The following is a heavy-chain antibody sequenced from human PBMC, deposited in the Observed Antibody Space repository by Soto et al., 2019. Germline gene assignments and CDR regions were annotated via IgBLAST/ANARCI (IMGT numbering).Heavy chain of an antibody. CDR2: ISTYNGKT. V-gene: IGHV1-18*01. J-gene: IGHJ4*02. CDR3: ARDRGHDFLSGSYL. Sequence: GASVKVSCKASCYNFSSYGISWVGQAPGQGLEWMGWISTYNGKTDYAQKLQGRVTMTTDTSTSTAYMALRSLRSDDTAVYYCARDRGHDFLSGSYLWGQGTLVTVSS. D-gene: IGHD3-9*01. CDR1: CYNFSSYG.